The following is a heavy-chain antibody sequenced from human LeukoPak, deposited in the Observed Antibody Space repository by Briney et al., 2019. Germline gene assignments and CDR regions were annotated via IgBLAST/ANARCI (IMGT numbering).Heavy chain of an antibody. CDR1: RYTFTSYG. CDR2: ISAYNGNT. Sequence: ASVKVSCKASRYTFTSYGISWVRQAPGQGLEWMGWISAYNGNTKYAQKLQGRVTMTTDTSTSTAYMELRSLRSDDTAVYYCARRIAARREGNWFDPWGQGTLVTVSS. V-gene: IGHV1-18*01. J-gene: IGHJ5*02. CDR3: ARRIAARREGNWFDP. D-gene: IGHD6-6*01.